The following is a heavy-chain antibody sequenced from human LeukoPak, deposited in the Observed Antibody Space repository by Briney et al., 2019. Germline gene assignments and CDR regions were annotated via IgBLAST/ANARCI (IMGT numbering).Heavy chain of an antibody. J-gene: IGHJ4*02. CDR3: AKLFDSSGFDY. CDR1: GFTFSSYG. Sequence: GGSLRLSCAASGFTFSSYGMHWVRQAPGKGLEWVAFIRYDGGNKYYADSAKGRFTISRDNSKNTLYLQMNSLRAEDTAVYYCAKLFDSSGFDYWGQGTLVTVSS. V-gene: IGHV3-30*02. CDR2: IRYDGGNK. D-gene: IGHD3-22*01.